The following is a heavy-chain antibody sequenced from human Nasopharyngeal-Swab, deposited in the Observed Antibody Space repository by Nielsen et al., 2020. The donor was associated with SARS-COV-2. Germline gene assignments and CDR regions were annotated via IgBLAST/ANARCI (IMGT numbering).Heavy chain of an antibody. CDR1: GGTFSSYA. Sequence: SVKVSCKASGGTFSSYAISWVRQAPGQGLEWMGGIIPIFGTANYAQKFQGRVTITADESTSTAYMELSSLRSEDTAVYYCARESKLGRRGWVYFDFWGQGALVTVSS. D-gene: IGHD6-19*01. CDR3: ARESKLGRRGWVYFDF. J-gene: IGHJ4*02. V-gene: IGHV1-69*13. CDR2: IIPIFGTA.